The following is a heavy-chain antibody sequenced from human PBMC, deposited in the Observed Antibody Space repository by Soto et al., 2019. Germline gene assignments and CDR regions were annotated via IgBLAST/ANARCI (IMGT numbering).Heavy chain of an antibody. V-gene: IGHV1-3*01. CDR2: SNAGNDNT. CDR1: GYTFTSYA. D-gene: IGHD1-26*01. J-gene: IGHJ4*02. CDR3: AWGDSGSYYIFDY. Sequence: QVQLVQSGAEVKKPGASVKVSCKASGYTFTSYAMHWVRQAPGQRLEWMGWSNAGNDNTKYSQKFQGRVTITRDTSASTAYMELSSLRSEDTAVYYCAWGDSGSYYIFDYWGQGTLVTVSS.